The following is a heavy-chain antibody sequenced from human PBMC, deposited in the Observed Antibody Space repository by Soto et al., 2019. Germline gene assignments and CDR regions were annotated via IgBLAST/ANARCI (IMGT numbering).Heavy chain of an antibody. Sequence: LRLSCAASGFNFNTYTMNWVRQAPGKGLEWVSSISSGSSYIYNAASVKGRFTISRDNAQNSLYLQMNSLRAEDTAVYYCAKRVGATVGRLDSWGQGTPVTVS. CDR1: GFNFNTYT. D-gene: IGHD1-26*01. CDR2: ISSGSSYI. V-gene: IGHV3-21*04. CDR3: AKRVGATVGRLDS. J-gene: IGHJ4*02.